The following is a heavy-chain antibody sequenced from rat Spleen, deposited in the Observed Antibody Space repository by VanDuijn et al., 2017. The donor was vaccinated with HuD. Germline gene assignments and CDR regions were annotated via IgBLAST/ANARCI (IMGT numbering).Heavy chain of an antibody. V-gene: IGHV2-4*01. CDR2: IWSGGTT. D-gene: IGHD1-1*01. CDR3: ARVSFYYYSGGYVMDA. CDR1: GFSLTNYG. J-gene: IGHJ4*01. Sequence: QVQLKESGPGLVQPSQTLSLTCTVSGFSLTNYGVSWVRQPLGKGLEWMGAIWSGGTTDYNSLLKSRLSISRDTSKSQVFLKMNSLQTEDTATYYCARVSFYYYSGGYVMDAWGQGASVTVSS.